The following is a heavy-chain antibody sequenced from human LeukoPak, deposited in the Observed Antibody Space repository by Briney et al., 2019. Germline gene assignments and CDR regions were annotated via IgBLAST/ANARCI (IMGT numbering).Heavy chain of an antibody. D-gene: IGHD3-3*01. CDR2: ISYDGSNK. J-gene: IGHJ5*02. CDR1: GFTFSSYG. V-gene: IGHV3-30*18. Sequence: GGSLRLSCAASGFTFSSYGMHWVRQAPGKGLEWVAVISYDGSNKYYADSVKGRFTISRDNSKNTLYPQMNSLRAEDTAVYYCAKDARDDFWSGYYKGGWFDPWGQGTLVTVSS. CDR3: AKDARDDFWSGYYKGGWFDP.